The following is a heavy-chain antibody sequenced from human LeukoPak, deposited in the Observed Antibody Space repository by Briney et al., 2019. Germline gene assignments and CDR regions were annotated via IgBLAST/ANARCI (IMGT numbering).Heavy chain of an antibody. CDR1: GFTFSSYV. Sequence: TGGSLRLSCAASGFTFSSYVMHWVRQAPGKGLEWVALISYDGSNEYCADSVKGRFTISRDNSKNTLYLQMNSLRAEDTAVYYCARGVGPTGYSSSWYEGDYWGQGTLVTVSS. J-gene: IGHJ4*02. V-gene: IGHV3-30*04. D-gene: IGHD6-13*01. CDR3: ARGVGPTGYSSSWYEGDY. CDR2: ISYDGSNE.